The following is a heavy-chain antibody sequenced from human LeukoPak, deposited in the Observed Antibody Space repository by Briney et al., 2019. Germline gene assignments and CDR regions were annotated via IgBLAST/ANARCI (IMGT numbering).Heavy chain of an antibody. Sequence: GESLKISCKGSGSIFTSYWIGWVRQLPGKGLEWMGIIYPGDSDTRYSPSFQGQVTISADKSISTSYLQWSSLKASDTAMYYCARRSGVVEPNDYWGQGTLVTVSS. CDR3: ARRSGVVEPNDY. J-gene: IGHJ4*02. CDR1: GSIFTSYW. CDR2: IYPGDSDT. V-gene: IGHV5-51*01. D-gene: IGHD1-1*01.